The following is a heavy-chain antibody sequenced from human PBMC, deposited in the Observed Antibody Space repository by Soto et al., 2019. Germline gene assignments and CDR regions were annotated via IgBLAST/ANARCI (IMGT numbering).Heavy chain of an antibody. D-gene: IGHD6-19*01. Sequence: SETLSLTCSVSGGSISSSNWWSWVRQPPGKGLEWIGEIYHSGSTNYNPSLKSRVTISVDKSKNQFSLKLSSVTAADTAVYYCARDSGRYNSGSPVTDDWGQGNLVTVS. J-gene: IGHJ4*02. CDR1: GGSISSSNW. CDR2: IYHSGST. V-gene: IGHV4-4*02. CDR3: ARDSGRYNSGSPVTDD.